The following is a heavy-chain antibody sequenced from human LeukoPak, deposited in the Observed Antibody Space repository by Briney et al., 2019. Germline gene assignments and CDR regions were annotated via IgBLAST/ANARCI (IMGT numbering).Heavy chain of an antibody. V-gene: IGHV3-33*01. CDR3: ARGGWYGPPFDY. CDR1: GFVFSDYG. CDR2: IFYDGNGK. J-gene: IGHJ4*02. D-gene: IGHD6-19*01. Sequence: GGSLRLSCAASGFVFSDYGMHWVRQAPGKGLEWVAAIFYDGNGKYYADSVKGRFTISRDTSKNTLYLQMNSLRAEDTAVYYCARGGWYGPPFDYWGQGTLVTVSS.